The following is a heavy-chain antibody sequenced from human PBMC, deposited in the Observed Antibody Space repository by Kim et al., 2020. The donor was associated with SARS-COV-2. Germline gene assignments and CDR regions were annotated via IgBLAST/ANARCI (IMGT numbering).Heavy chain of an antibody. CDR3: AKGICSSRNCYTPDD. D-gene: IGHD2-2*01. Sequence: GGSLRLSCAASGFTFSSFAMSWVRQAPGKGPEWVSTISGGGGDTNYADSVKGRFTIYSDNSKNTLYVQMNSLRAEDTAAYYCAKGICSSRNCYTPDDWGRGALVTLSS. J-gene: IGHJ4*02. CDR2: ISGGGGDT. V-gene: IGHV3-23*01. CDR1: GFTFSSFA.